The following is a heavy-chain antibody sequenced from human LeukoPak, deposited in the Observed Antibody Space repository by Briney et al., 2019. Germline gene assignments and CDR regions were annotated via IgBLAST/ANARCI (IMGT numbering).Heavy chain of an antibody. Sequence: SETLSLTCTVSGGSISSSSYYWGWIRQPPGKGLEWIGSIYYSGSTYYNPSLKSRVTISVDTSKNQFSLKLSSVTAADTAVYYCARDAAGVVVPAATDAFDIWGQGTMVTVSS. J-gene: IGHJ3*02. V-gene: IGHV4-39*07. D-gene: IGHD2-2*01. CDR2: IYYSGST. CDR3: ARDAAGVVVPAATDAFDI. CDR1: GGSISSSSYY.